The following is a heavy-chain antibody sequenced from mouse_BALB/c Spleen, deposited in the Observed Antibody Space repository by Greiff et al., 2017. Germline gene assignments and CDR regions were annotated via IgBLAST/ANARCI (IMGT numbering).Heavy chain of an antibody. V-gene: IGHV5-9*03. Sequence: EVQGVESGGGLVKPGGSLKLSCAASGFTFSSYTMSWVRQTPEKRLEWVATISSGGGNTYYPDSVKGRFTISRDNAKNNLYLQMSSLRSEDTALYYCARSYYYGSSYFDYWGQGTTLTVSS. CDR1: GFTFSSYT. D-gene: IGHD1-1*01. CDR2: ISSGGGNT. J-gene: IGHJ2*01. CDR3: ARSYYYGSSYFDY.